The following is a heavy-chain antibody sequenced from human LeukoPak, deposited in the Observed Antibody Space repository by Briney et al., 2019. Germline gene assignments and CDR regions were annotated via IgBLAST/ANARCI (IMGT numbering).Heavy chain of an antibody. Sequence: SETLSLTCAVSGGSISSYYWTWIRQPPGKGLEWIGYIYYSGSTNYSPSLKSRVTISVDTSKNQISLKLTSVTAADTAVYYCARQHTSGYYYFDYWGQGTLVTVSS. CDR1: GGSISSYY. J-gene: IGHJ4*02. CDR2: IYYSGST. V-gene: IGHV4-59*08. D-gene: IGHD3-22*01. CDR3: ARQHTSGYYYFDY.